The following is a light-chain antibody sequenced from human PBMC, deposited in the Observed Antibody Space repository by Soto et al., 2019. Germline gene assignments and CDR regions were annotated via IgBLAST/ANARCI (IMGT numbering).Light chain of an antibody. CDR2: AAS. V-gene: IGKV1-5*01. CDR1: QSISDW. J-gene: IGKJ1*01. CDR3: QHYKTSSPA. Sequence: DIQMTQSPPTLSASVGERVTITCRASQSISDWLAWYQQKPGKAPKLLIYAASTLESRVPSRFSGTGSGTEFTLTISGLQPDDFATYYCQHYKTSSPAFGQGTKVDI.